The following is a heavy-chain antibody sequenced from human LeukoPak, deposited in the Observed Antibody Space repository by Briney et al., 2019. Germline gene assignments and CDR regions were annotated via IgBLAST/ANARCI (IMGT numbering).Heavy chain of an antibody. CDR2: INTDGSRT. CDR3: VRGFGGRTDS. D-gene: IGHD2-15*01. V-gene: IGHV3-74*01. Sequence: PGGSLRLSCAASGFTFSSSWMHWARQAPGKGLVWVSRINTDGSRTDHADSVKGRLTISRDNAKDTLYLQMSRLRREDAAVYYCVRGFGGRTDSWGQGNEVTVST. J-gene: IGHJ5*01. CDR1: GFTFSSSW.